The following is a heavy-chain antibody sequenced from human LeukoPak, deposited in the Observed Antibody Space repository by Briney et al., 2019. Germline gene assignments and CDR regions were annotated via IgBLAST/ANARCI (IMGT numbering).Heavy chain of an antibody. CDR2: IRSKTYGGTT. J-gene: IGHJ4*02. V-gene: IGHV3-49*03. CDR1: GFTLGDYA. CDR3: TRDTTEFDY. Sequence: GGSLRLSCTASGFTLGDYAMSWFRQAPSKGLERVGFIRSKTYGGTTEYAVSVKGRFTISRDDSKSIAYLQMNSLNTEDTAVYYCTRDTTEFDYWGQGTLVTVSS. D-gene: IGHD1-1*01.